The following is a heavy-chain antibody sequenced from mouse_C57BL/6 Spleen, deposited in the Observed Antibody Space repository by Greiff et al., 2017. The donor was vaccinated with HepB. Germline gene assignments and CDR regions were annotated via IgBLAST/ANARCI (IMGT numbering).Heavy chain of an antibody. D-gene: IGHD2-5*01. J-gene: IGHJ3*01. Sequence: EVQLQQSGPELVKPGASVKIPCKASGYTFTDYNMDWVKQSHGKSLEWIGDINPNNGGTIYNQKFKGKATLTVAKSSSTAYMALRSLTSEDTAVYYCARGAYYSKFAYWGQGTLVTVSA. CDR3: ARGAYYSKFAY. V-gene: IGHV1-18*01. CDR2: INPNNGGT. CDR1: GYTFTDYN.